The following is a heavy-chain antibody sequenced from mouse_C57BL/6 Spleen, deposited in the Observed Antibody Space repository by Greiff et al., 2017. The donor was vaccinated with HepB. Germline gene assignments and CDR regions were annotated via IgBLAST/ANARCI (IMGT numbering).Heavy chain of an antibody. D-gene: IGHD3-2*02. CDR2: ILPGSGST. V-gene: IGHV1-9*01. Sequence: VKLMESGAELMKPGASVKLSCKATGYSFTGYWIEWAKQRPGHGLEWIGEILPGSGSTTYNEKFKGKATFTADTSSNTAYMQLSSLTTEDSAIYYSARKGDSSGPSYWGQGTTLTVSS. CDR3: ARKGDSSGPSY. CDR1: GYSFTGYW. J-gene: IGHJ2*01.